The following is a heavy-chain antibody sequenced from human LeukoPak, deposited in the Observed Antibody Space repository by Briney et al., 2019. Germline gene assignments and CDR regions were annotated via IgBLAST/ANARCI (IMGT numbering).Heavy chain of an antibody. CDR1: GGSISSYY. CDR2: ISYSGST. D-gene: IGHD4-17*01. CDR3: ARRNYGDYDHYFDY. J-gene: IGHJ4*02. Sequence: SETLSLTCTVSGGSISSYYWSWIRQPPGKRLEWIGYISYSGSTNYNPSLKSRVSISVDTSKNQFSLKLSSVTAADTAVYYCARRNYGDYDHYFDYWGQGTLVTVSS. V-gene: IGHV4-59*08.